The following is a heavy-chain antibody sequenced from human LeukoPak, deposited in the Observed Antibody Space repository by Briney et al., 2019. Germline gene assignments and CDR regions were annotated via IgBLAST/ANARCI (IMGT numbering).Heavy chain of an antibody. J-gene: IGHJ4*02. V-gene: IGHV3-15*01. CDR1: GFSFTDAW. CDR2: IKSKADGGRA. CDR3: TTEKDLYYYDSSGYFH. Sequence: GGSLRLSCAASGFSFTDAWMSWVRQAPGRGLEWVGRIKSKADGGRAEYAATVKGRFFISRDDAKSTLYVQMNRLRTEDTAVYYCTTEKDLYYYDSSGYFHWGQGSLVTVSS. D-gene: IGHD3-22*01.